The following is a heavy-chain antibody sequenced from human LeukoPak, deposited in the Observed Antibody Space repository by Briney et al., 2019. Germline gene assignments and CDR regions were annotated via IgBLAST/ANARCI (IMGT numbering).Heavy chain of an antibody. Sequence: PGGSLRLSCAASGFTFSSYAMSWVRQAPGKGLEWVSAISGSGGSTYYADSVKGRFTISRDNSKNTLYLQMNSLRAEDTAVYYCAREGAYYDSSGYYRWFDPWGQGTLVTVSS. CDR2: ISGSGGST. V-gene: IGHV3-23*01. J-gene: IGHJ5*02. CDR1: GFTFSSYA. D-gene: IGHD3-22*01. CDR3: AREGAYYDSSGYYRWFDP.